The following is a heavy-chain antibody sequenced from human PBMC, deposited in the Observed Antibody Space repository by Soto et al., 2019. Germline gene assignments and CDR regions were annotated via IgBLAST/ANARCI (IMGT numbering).Heavy chain of an antibody. J-gene: IGHJ4*02. V-gene: IGHV4-34*01. CDR1: GASLSDND. D-gene: IGHD3-16*01. CDR2: INHSGNT. CDR3: ARGRGELGG. Sequence: PSETLSLTCAVYGASLSDNDFNWLRQPPGKGLEWIGEINHSGNTNYNPSLRSRVTISIDTSKNQLSLNLRSVSAADTAGYYCARGRGELGGWGQGTQFTVYS.